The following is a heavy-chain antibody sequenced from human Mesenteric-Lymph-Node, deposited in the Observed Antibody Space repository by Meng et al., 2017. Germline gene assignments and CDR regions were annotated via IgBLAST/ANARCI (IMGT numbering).Heavy chain of an antibody. CDR1: RGSMSRGNYY. V-gene: IGHV4-30-4*01. Sequence: GLVVPSKTLTLTCAVSRGSMSRGNYYCRWYRQPPATGLEWIGYIHHSGSAYYHPSLKSRVSISVDTSKNQFSLNLNSMTAADTAVYYCASFDHIPRRNYFDYWGQGTLVTVSS. J-gene: IGHJ4*02. D-gene: IGHD2-21*01. CDR3: ASFDHIPRRNYFDY. CDR2: IHHSGSA.